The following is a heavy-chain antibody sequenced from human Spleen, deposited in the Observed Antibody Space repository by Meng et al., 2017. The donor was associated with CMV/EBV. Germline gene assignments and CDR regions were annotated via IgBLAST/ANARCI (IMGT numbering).Heavy chain of an antibody. J-gene: IGHJ4*02. CDR3: ARTRPHSSGWGNFDY. D-gene: IGHD6-19*01. CDR2: TYYRSKWYN. Sequence: VSSNSASWNWSRPSPSRGLEWLGRTYYRSKWYNDYAVSVKSRITINPDTSKNQFSLQLNSVTPEDTAVYYCARTRPHSSGWGNFDYWGQGTLVTVSS. CDR1: VSSNSAS. V-gene: IGHV6-1*01.